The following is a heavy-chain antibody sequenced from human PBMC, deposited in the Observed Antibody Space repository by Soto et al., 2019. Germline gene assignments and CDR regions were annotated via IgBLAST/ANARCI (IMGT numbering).Heavy chain of an antibody. CDR3: ARGGDYNWISNWFDP. D-gene: IGHD1-20*01. V-gene: IGHV4-30-2*01. J-gene: IGHJ5*02. CDR2: MYHSGST. CDR1: GGSISSGGYS. Sequence: ASETLSLTCAVSGGSISSGGYSWSWIRQPPGKGLEWIGYMYHSGSTYYNPSLKSRVTISIDRSKNQFSLKLSSVTAADTAVYYCARGGDYNWISNWFDPWGQGTLVTVSS.